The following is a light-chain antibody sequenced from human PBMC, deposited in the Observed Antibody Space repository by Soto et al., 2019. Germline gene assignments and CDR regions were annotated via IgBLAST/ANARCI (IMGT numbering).Light chain of an antibody. V-gene: IGKV4-1*01. CDR2: WAS. J-gene: IGKJ4*01. Sequence: DIVMTQSPDSLAVSLGERATINCKPSQNVFYNSNKKNYLAWYQQKAGHPPKLLIYWASTRESGVPDRFSGSGSGTDFTLTISSLQAEDVAVYYCQQYYTTPLSFGGGTKVEIK. CDR3: QQYYTTPLS. CDR1: QNVFYNSNKKNY.